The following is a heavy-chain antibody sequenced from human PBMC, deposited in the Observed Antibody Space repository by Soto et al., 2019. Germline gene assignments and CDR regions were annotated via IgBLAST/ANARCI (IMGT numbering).Heavy chain of an antibody. D-gene: IGHD4-4*01. CDR1: GAALNSGNYY. CDR2: IYVTGAV. Sequence: SETLSLTCSGSGAALNSGNYYWIWIRQVPGKGLEWIGHIYVTGAVDYNPSLRDRITISQDTSERQFSLNLRLVTAADTSAYYCAICRIAKNNYTWLDPCGQATLVTVSS. CDR3: AICRIAKNNYTWLDP. J-gene: IGHJ5*02. V-gene: IGHV4-31*03.